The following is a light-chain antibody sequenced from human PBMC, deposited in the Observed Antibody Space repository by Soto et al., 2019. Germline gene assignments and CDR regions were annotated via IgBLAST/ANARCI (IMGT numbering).Light chain of an antibody. CDR2: DSS. CDR1: QSVSSY. J-gene: IGKJ4*01. CDR3: QQRSVWPLT. V-gene: IGKV3-11*01. Sequence: EIVLTQFPATLSLSPGDGATLSCRASQSVSSYLAWYQQKRGQAPRLLIYDSSNRATGIPARVSGSGSGTDFSLIIRSLEPEDFAVYYCQQRSVWPLTFGGGTRGEI.